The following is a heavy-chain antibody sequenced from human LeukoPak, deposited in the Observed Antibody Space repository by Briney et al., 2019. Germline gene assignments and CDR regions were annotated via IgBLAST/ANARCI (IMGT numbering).Heavy chain of an antibody. CDR3: AGGDYYSTPFDY. V-gene: IGHV4-59*01. Sequence: PSETLSLACTVSGGSISSYSWSWIRQPPGKGLEWVGYIHYSGSTNHNPSLKGRVTISVDTSKNQFSLKLSSVTAADTAVYYCAGGDYYSTPFDYWGQGTPVTVSS. CDR2: IHYSGST. CDR1: GGSISSYS. J-gene: IGHJ4*02. D-gene: IGHD3-10*01.